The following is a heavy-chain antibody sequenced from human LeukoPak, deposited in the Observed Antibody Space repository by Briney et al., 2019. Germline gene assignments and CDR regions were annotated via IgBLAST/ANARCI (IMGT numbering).Heavy chain of an antibody. D-gene: IGHD6-13*01. V-gene: IGHV4-39*07. CDR2: IYYSGST. CDR3: ARDRVLMQQLALCNWFDP. J-gene: IGHJ5*02. Sequence: PSETLSLTCTVSGGSISSSSYYWGWIRQPPGKGLEWIGSIYYSGSTYYNPSLKSRVTISVDTSKNQFSLKLSSVTAADTAVYYCARDRVLMQQLALCNWFDPWGQGTLVTVSS. CDR1: GGSISSSSYY.